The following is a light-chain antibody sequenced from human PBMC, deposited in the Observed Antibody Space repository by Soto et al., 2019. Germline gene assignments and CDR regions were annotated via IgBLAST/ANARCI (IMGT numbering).Light chain of an antibody. CDR3: QQTYENPRT. Sequence: DIQMTQSPSSLSESVGDRITIACRTSQNIDTYLNWYQQNPGKAPKLLISAASSLQSGVPSRFSGSGSGTDFTLTITSLQAEDFATYYCQQTYENPRTFGQGTKV. V-gene: IGKV1-39*01. J-gene: IGKJ1*01. CDR2: AAS. CDR1: QNIDTY.